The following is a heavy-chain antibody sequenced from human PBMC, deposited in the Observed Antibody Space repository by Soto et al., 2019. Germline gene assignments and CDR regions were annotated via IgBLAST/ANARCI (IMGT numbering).Heavy chain of an antibody. CDR3: AGRPEIHPR. CDR1: GGSTSSSDW. D-gene: IGHD1-26*01. V-gene: IGHV4-4*02. Sequence: QVHLQESGPGLVKPSETLSLTCAISGGSTSSSDWWTWVRQPPGEGLEWIGEIHRAGVTNYNSSLKRRLTISLDHSRNQFSLRLTSVTAADAAVYFCAGRPEIHPRWGQGILVPVSS. J-gene: IGHJ4*02. CDR2: IHRAGVT.